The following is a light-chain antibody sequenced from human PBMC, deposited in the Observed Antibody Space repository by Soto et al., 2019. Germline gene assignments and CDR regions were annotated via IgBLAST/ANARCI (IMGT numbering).Light chain of an antibody. Sequence: EIVLTQSPGTLSLSPGERATLSCRASQSIRSNSLAWYQQRPGQAPRLLIYAASSRATGIPDRFSGSGSGTDFTLTISRLEPEDFAVYYCQQRSNWPPITFGQGTRLEIK. CDR2: AAS. CDR3: QQRSNWPPIT. J-gene: IGKJ5*01. V-gene: IGKV3D-20*02. CDR1: QSIRSNS.